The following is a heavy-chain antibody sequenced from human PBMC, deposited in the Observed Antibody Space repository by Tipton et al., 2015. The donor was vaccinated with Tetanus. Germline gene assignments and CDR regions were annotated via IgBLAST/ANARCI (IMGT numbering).Heavy chain of an antibody. CDR2: INHSGST. J-gene: IGHJ4*02. V-gene: IGHV4-34*01. Sequence: TLSLTCTVSGGSFSGYYWSWIRQPPGKGLEWIGEINHSGSTNYNPSLKSRVTISVDTSKNQLSLKLSSVTAADTAVYYCARVYCSGGSCYDGWGDWGQGTLVTVSS. D-gene: IGHD2-15*01. CDR1: GGSFSGYY. CDR3: ARVYCSGGSCYDGWGD.